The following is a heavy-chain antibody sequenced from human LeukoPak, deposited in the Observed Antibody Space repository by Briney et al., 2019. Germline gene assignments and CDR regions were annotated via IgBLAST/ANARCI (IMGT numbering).Heavy chain of an antibody. V-gene: IGHV4-39*07. Sequence: PSETLSLTCTVSGGSISSSSYYWGWIRQPPGKGLEWIGRIYYSGSTYYNPSLKSRVTISVDTSKNHFSLTLSSVTAADTAVYYCARDRVLWYYYYYMDVWGKGTTVTVSS. CDR2: IYYSGST. CDR1: GGSISSSSYY. J-gene: IGHJ6*03. CDR3: ARDRVLWYYYYYMDV.